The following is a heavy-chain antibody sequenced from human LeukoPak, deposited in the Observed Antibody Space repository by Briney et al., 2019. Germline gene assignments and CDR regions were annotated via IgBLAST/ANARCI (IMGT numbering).Heavy chain of an antibody. CDR2: ISTTGYTI. J-gene: IGHJ3*02. Sequence: GGSLRLSCEASGFTFSDFYMSWIRQAPGQGLEWLSYISTTGYTIYYADSVKGRFTISRDNAKNSLYLQMNSLRAEDTAVYYCAREGFTMMLDAFDISGQGTMVTVSS. CDR3: AREGFTMMLDAFDI. V-gene: IGHV3-11*04. CDR1: GFTFSDFY. D-gene: IGHD3-22*01.